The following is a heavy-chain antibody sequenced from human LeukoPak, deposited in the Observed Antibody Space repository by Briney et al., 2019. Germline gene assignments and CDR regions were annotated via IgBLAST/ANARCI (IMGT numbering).Heavy chain of an antibody. Sequence: GGSLRPSCTGSGFTFDDYGMSWVRQVPGKGLEWVSGINRIGSITGNADSVKGRFTISRDNAKGSLYLQMNSLRAEDTALYYCARKGLGGELGGFDCWGQGTLVTVSS. D-gene: IGHD1-26*01. V-gene: IGHV3-20*04. CDR1: GFTFDDYG. J-gene: IGHJ4*02. CDR3: ARKGLGGELGGFDC. CDR2: INRIGSIT.